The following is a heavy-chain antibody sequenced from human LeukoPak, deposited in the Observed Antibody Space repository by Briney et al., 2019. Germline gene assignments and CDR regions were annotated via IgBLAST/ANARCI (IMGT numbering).Heavy chain of an antibody. D-gene: IGHD1-26*01. CDR1: GFTFNSFS. CDR3: ARDLHSGAYTFDY. V-gene: IGHV3-48*02. CDR2: ISSISTII. J-gene: IGHJ4*02. Sequence: GGSLRLSCAASGFTFNSFSMNWVRQAPGKGLEWVSYISSISTIIYYAGSVKGRFTISRDNAKNSLYLQMISLSDEDTAVYYCARDLHSGAYTFDYWGQGTLVTVSS.